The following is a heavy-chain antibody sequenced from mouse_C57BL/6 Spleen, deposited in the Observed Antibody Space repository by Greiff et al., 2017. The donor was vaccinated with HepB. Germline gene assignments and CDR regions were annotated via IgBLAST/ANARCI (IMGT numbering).Heavy chain of an antibody. CDR1: GFTFSSYG. CDR2: ISSGGSYT. Sequence: EVQRVESGGDLVKPGGSLKLSCAASGFTFSSYGMSWVRQTPDKRLEWVATISSGGSYTYYPDSVKGRFTISRDNAKNTLYLQMSSLKSEDTAMYYCARHPGGWFAYWGQGTLVTVSA. CDR3: ARHPGGWFAY. V-gene: IGHV5-6*01. J-gene: IGHJ3*01.